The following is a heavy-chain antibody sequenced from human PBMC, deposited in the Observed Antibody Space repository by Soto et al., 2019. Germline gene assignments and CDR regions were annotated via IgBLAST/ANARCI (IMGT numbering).Heavy chain of an antibody. CDR2: IYWNDDK. J-gene: IGHJ4*02. D-gene: IGHD2-15*01. Sequence: QITLKESGPTLVKPTQTLTLTCTFSGFSLSTSGLGVGCIRQPPGKALEWLALIYWNDDKRYSPSLKNRLTITRDTSKNQVVLTVTNMDPVDTATYYCARRDTPPTGPYFDSWGQGTLVTVSS. V-gene: IGHV2-5*01. CDR3: ARRDTPPTGPYFDS. CDR1: GFSLSTSGLG.